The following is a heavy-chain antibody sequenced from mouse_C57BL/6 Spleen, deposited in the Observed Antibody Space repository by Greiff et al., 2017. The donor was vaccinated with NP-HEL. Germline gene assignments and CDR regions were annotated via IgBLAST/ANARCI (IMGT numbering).Heavy chain of an antibody. J-gene: IGHJ3*01. CDR2: IYPSDSET. D-gene: IGHD1-1*01. V-gene: IGHV1-61*01. CDR1: GYTFTSYW. CDR3: AREGLLREAWFAY. Sequence: VQLQQPGAELVRPGSSVKLSCKASGYTFTSYWMDWVKQRPGQGLEWIGNIYPSDSETHYNQKFKDKATLTVDKSSSTAYMQLSSLTSEDSAVYYCAREGLLREAWFAYWGQGTLVTVSA.